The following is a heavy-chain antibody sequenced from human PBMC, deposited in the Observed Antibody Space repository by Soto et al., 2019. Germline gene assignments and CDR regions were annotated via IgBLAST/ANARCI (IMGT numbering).Heavy chain of an antibody. CDR3: ASGVAAAGLFDY. J-gene: IGHJ4*02. Sequence: SETLSLTCTVSGGSISSSSYYWGWIRQPPGKGLEWIGSIYYSGSTYYNPSLKSRVTISVDTSKNQFSLKLSSVTAADTAVYYCASGVAAAGLFDYWGQGTLVTVSS. CDR1: GGSISSSSYY. V-gene: IGHV4-39*07. CDR2: IYYSGST. D-gene: IGHD6-13*01.